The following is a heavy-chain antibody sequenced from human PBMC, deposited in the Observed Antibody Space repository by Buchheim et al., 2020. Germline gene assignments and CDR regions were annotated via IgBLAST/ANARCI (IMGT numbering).Heavy chain of an antibody. D-gene: IGHD6-13*01. V-gene: IGHV3-23*01. J-gene: IGHJ4*02. Sequence: EVQLLESGGGLVQPGGSLRLSCAASGFTFSSYAMSWVRQAPGKGLEWVSAISGSGGSTYYADSVKGRFTISRDNYKNTLYPQMNSLRAEDTAVYYCRCSGYSSSWNGVDYWGQGTL. CDR1: GFTFSSYA. CDR3: RCSGYSSSWNGVDY. CDR2: ISGSGGST.